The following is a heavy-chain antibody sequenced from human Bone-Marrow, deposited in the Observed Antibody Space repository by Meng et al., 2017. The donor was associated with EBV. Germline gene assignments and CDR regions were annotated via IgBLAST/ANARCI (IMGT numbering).Heavy chain of an antibody. J-gene: IGHJ4*02. CDR2: LIPMSGAP. Sequence: QVELVPSGAGGKKAGASVKVSCRSVGGTFSSDAISGVRQAPGHGLEWTGGLIPMSGAPNYAQKFQGRVTITADESTSTHYMDLSSLRSEDTAVYYCASESGRGYTPDYWGQGTLVTVSS. V-gene: IGHV1-69*01. CDR1: GGTFSSDA. CDR3: ASESGRGYTPDY. D-gene: IGHD3-10*01.